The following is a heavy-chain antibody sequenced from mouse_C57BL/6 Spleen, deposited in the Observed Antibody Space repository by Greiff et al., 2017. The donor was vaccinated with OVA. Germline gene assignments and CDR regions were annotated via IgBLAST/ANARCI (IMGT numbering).Heavy chain of an antibody. CDR1: GYTFTSYW. CDR3: ARGDGYYWYFDG. V-gene: IGHV1-55*01. Sequence: QVQLQQPGAELVKPGASVKMSCKASGYTFTSYWITWVKQRPGQGLEWIGDIYPGSGSTNYNEKFKSKATLTVDTSSSTAYMQLSSLTSEDSAVYYCARGDGYYWYFDGWGTGTTVTVSS. J-gene: IGHJ1*03. CDR2: IYPGSGST. D-gene: IGHD2-3*01.